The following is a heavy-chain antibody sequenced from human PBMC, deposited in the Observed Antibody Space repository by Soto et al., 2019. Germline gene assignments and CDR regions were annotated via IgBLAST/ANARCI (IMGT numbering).Heavy chain of an antibody. V-gene: IGHV3-33*01. CDR3: ARDPRGVYRGYMDV. J-gene: IGHJ6*03. CDR2: IWYDGSNK. Sequence: QVQLVESGGGVVQPGRSLRLSCAASGFTFSSYGMHWVRQAPGKGLEWVAVIWYDGSNKYYADSVKGRFTISRDNSKNTLYLEMNSLRAEDTAVYCCARDPRGVYRGYMDVWGKGTTVTVSS. CDR1: GFTFSSYG. D-gene: IGHD6-13*01.